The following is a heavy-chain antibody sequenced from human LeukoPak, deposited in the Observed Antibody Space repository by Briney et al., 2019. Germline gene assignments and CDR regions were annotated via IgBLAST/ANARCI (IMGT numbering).Heavy chain of an antibody. CDR3: ARGVRVDGSGSYYAFDP. CDR1: GYTFTSYY. CDR2: INPSGGST. V-gene: IGHV1-46*01. Sequence: GASVKVSCKASGYTFTSYYMHWVRQAPGQGLEWMGIINPSGGSTSYAQKFQGRVTMTRDMSTSTVYMELSSLRSEDTAVYYCARGVRVDGSGSYYAFDPWGQGTLVTVSS. D-gene: IGHD3-10*01. J-gene: IGHJ5*02.